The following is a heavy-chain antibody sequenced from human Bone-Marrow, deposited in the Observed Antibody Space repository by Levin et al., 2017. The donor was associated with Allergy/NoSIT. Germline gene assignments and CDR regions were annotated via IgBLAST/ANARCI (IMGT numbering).Heavy chain of an antibody. J-gene: IGHJ2*01. Sequence: SETLSLTCTVSSGSLRRNYWSWIRQAPGKGLEWLGFFYYGGSTDYNPSLKSRLSMSDGTSANHFSLRLTSVTAADTAIYYCAREGPAGYFDLWGRGILVTVSS. V-gene: IGHV4-59*13. CDR1: SGSLRRNY. CDR2: FYYGGST. CDR3: AREGPAGYFDL.